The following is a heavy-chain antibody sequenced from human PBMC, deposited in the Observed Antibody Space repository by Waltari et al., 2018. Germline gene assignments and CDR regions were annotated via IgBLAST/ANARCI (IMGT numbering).Heavy chain of an antibody. CDR1: GGSFSGYY. CDR3: ARNDFWSGYQYYYYGMDV. Sequence: QVQLQQWGAGLLKPSETLSLTCAVYGGSFSGYYWSWIRQPPGRGLEWIGEINHSGSTNYNPSLKSRVTISVDTSKNQFSLKLSSVTAADTAVYYCARNDFWSGYQYYYYGMDVWGQGTTVTVSS. J-gene: IGHJ6*02. V-gene: IGHV4-34*01. CDR2: INHSGST. D-gene: IGHD3-3*01.